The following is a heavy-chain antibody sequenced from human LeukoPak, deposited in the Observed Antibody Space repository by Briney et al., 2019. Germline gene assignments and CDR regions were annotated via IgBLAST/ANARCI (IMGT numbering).Heavy chain of an antibody. J-gene: IGHJ4*02. CDR3: ARGMGITMIDY. V-gene: IGHV3-48*03. Sequence: GGSLRLSCAAPGFTFSSYEMNWVRQAPGKGLEWVSYISSSGSTIYYADSVKGRFTISRDNAKNSLYLQMNSLRAEDTAVYYCARGMGITMIDYWGQGTLVTVSS. D-gene: IGHD3-22*01. CDR1: GFTFSSYE. CDR2: ISSSGSTI.